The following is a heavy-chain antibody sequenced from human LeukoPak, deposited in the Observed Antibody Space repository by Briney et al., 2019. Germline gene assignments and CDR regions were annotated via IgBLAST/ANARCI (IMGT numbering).Heavy chain of an antibody. CDR1: GFTFDDYA. CDR3: AASYGSGSYYRQYDAFDI. CDR2: ISWNSGSI. V-gene: IGHV3-9*03. J-gene: IGHJ3*02. Sequence: GGSLRLSCAASGFTFDDYAMHWVRQAPGKGLEWVSGISWNSGSIGYADSAKGRFTISRDNAKNSLYLQMNSLRAEDMALYYCAASYGSGSYYRQYDAFDIWGQGTMVTVSS. D-gene: IGHD3-10*01.